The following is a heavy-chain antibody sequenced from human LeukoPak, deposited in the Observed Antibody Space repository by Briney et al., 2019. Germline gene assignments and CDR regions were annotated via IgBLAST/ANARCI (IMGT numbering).Heavy chain of an antibody. Sequence: GRSLRLSCAASGFTFTSYGMHWVRQAPGKGLEWVAIIWYDGSNKYYTDSVKGRFTISRDNSKNTLYLQMDNLRAEDTAAYYCAKYQRQWLPKGGFDYWGQGTLVTVSS. CDR1: GFTFTSYG. CDR2: IWYDGSNK. D-gene: IGHD6-19*01. CDR3: AKYQRQWLPKGGFDY. V-gene: IGHV3-33*06. J-gene: IGHJ4*02.